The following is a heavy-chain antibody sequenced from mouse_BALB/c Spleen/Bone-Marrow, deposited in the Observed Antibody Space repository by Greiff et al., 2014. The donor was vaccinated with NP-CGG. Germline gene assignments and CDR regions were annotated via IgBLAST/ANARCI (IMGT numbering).Heavy chain of an antibody. Sequence: VQLQQSGAELVKPGASVKLSCTASGFNIKDTYMHWVKQRPEQGLEWIGRIDPANGNTKYDPKFQGKATITADTSSNTAYLQLSSLTSEDTAVYYCAPITSYWYFDVWGAGTTVTVSS. CDR3: APITSYWYFDV. D-gene: IGHD1-2*01. V-gene: IGHV14-3*02. J-gene: IGHJ1*01. CDR2: IDPANGNT. CDR1: GFNIKDTY.